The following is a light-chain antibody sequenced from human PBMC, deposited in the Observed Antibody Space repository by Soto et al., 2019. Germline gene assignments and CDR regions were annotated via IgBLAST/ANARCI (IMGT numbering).Light chain of an antibody. J-gene: IGLJ3*02. CDR3: QTYDSHLCPL. CDR1: SSNIGAGYD. CDR2: GNS. Sequence: QSVLTQPPSVSGAPGQRVTISCTGSSSNIGAGYDGHWYQQLPGTAPKLLIYGNSNRPSGVPDRFSGSKSGTSASLAITGLQAEDEADSYCQTYDSHLCPLFGGGTKVTVL. V-gene: IGLV1-40*01.